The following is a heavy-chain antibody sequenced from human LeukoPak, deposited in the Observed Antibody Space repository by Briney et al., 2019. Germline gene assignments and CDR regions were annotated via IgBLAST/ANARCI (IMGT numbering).Heavy chain of an antibody. V-gene: IGHV4-34*01. Sequence: PSETLSLTWAVDGGSFSGYYWSWIRQPPRNGLEWNGEINHSGSTNYHPSLKSQVTISVDTSKNQFSLKLSSVTAADTAVYYCARQRSGAYDFWSGYYPPYYYFYYYMDVWGKGTTVTVSS. J-gene: IGHJ6*03. CDR1: GGSFSGYY. CDR3: ARQRSGAYDFWSGYYPPYYYFYYYMDV. CDR2: INHSGST. D-gene: IGHD3-3*01.